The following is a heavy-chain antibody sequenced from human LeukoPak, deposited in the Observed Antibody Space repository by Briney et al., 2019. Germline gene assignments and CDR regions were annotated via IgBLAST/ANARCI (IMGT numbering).Heavy chain of an antibody. J-gene: IGHJ4*02. CDR2: INPNSGGT. D-gene: IGHD2-8*01. CDR3: QLISPGDY. CDR1: GYTFTGYY. V-gene: IGHV1-2*06. Sequence: ASVKVSCKASGYTFTGYYINGVRQAPGQGLEWMGRINPNSGGTSYAQKFQGRVTMTRDTSISTAYMELSRLTSDDTAVYYCQLISPGDYWGQGTLVTVSS.